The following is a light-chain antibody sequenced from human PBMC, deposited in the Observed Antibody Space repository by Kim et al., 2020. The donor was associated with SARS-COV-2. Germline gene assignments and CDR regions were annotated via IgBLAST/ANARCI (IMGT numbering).Light chain of an antibody. J-gene: IGKJ4*01. CDR3: QQYSRTPAHA. CDR1: QSLLYSSNNKNY. Sequence: DIVMTQSPDSLAVSLGERATSNCKSSQSLLYSSNNKNYVAWYQQKPGQPPKLLIYWASTRESGVPDRFSRSGYGTAFTLTISSLRAEDVAVYYCQQYSRTPAHAFGGGTTVDIK. V-gene: IGKV4-1*01. CDR2: WAS.